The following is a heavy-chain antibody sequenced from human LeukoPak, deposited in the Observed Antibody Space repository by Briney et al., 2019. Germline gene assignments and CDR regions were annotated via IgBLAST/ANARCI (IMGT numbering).Heavy chain of an antibody. CDR1: GGSISNYY. D-gene: IGHD6-6*01. CDR2: IYSSGST. V-gene: IGHV4-4*07. J-gene: IGHJ4*02. Sequence: PSETLSLTCTVSGGSISNYYWSWIRQPAGKGLEYIGRIYSSGSTNYDPSLKSRVTMSVDTSKNQFSLQLTSVTAADTAVYYCARLSSSSIHFDYWGQGTLVTVSS. CDR3: ARLSSSSIHFDY.